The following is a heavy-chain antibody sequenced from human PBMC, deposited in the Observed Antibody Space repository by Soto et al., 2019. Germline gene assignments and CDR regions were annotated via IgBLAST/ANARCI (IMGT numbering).Heavy chain of an antibody. CDR2: IYGSDDK. CDR1: GFSLTTSAVA. Sequence: VSGPTLVNPTQTLTLTCTFSGFSLTTSAVAVGWIRQPPGKALEWLAIIYGSDDKFYSPSLKSRLTITKDTSANQVVLTMTNIDPVDTATYYCAHRPGSDYYADAFDIWGQGTMVTVSS. V-gene: IGHV2-5*01. D-gene: IGHD3-10*01. CDR3: AHRPGSDYYADAFDI. J-gene: IGHJ3*02.